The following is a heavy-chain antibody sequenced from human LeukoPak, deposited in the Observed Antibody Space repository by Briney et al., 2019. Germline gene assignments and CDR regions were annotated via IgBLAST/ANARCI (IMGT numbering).Heavy chain of an antibody. CDR3: TTGGVVVVVAATLADY. D-gene: IGHD2-15*01. J-gene: IGHJ4*02. CDR1: RFTFSNAW. V-gene: IGHV3-15*01. Sequence: GGSLRLSCAASRFTFSNAWMSWVRQAPGKGLEWVGRIKSKTDGGTTDYAAPVKGRFTISRDDSKNTPYLQMNSLKTEDTAVYYCTTGGVVVVVAATLADYWGQGTLVTVSS. CDR2: IKSKTDGGTT.